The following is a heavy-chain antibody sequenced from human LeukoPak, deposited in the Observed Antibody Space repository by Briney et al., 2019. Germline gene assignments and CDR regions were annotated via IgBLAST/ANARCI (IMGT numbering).Heavy chain of an antibody. V-gene: IGHV4-34*01. D-gene: IGHD6-6*01. CDR2: ISHTGGI. CDR3: AREPGDSSSSGRWFDP. Sequence: SETLSLTCAVYGGSFSGHSWSWIRQAPGKGLEWIGEISHTGGINYNPSLKSRVTISVDTSKNQFSLKLSSVTAADTAVYYCAREPGDSSSSGRWFDPWGQGTLVTVSS. J-gene: IGHJ5*02. CDR1: GGSFSGHS.